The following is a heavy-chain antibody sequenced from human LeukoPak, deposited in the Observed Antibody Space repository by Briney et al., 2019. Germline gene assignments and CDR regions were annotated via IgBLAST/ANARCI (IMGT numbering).Heavy chain of an antibody. Sequence: EASVKVSCKASGYTFTSYDINWVRQATGQGLGWMGWMNPNSGNTGYAQKFQGRVTMTRNTSISTAYMELSSLRSEDTAVYYCARGLRHYYGSGSYFWSDAFDIWGQGTMVTVSS. CDR1: GYTFTSYD. J-gene: IGHJ3*02. CDR2: MNPNSGNT. CDR3: ARGLRHYYGSGSYFWSDAFDI. V-gene: IGHV1-8*01. D-gene: IGHD3-10*01.